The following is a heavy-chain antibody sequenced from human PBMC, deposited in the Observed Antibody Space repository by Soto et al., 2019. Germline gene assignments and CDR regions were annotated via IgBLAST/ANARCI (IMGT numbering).Heavy chain of an antibody. J-gene: IGHJ6*02. CDR1: GDSVSSSNYY. V-gene: IGHV4-39*01. CDR3: SKTDYYYYGMDV. Sequence: QLQLQESGPGLVKPPETLSLTCTVSGDSVSSSNYYWGWIRQPPGKGLEWIGSIYYGGSTFYNPSLKSRVTISVDTSKNQFSLRLSSVTAADTAVYYCSKTDYYYYGMDVWGQGTTVTVSS. CDR2: IYYGGST.